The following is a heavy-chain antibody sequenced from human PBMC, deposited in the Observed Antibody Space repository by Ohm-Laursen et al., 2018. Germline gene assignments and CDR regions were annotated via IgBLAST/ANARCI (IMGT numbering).Heavy chain of an antibody. V-gene: IGHV4-59*07. CDR2: IFDSGRT. Sequence: SDTLSLTCAVTGDSISTSYWSWIRQPPGKGLEWIGYIFDSGRTNYNPALKSRVTISVDTSKKQFSLDMNSLTAADTAVYYCARGRGMYYYYGMDVWGQGTTVTVSS. J-gene: IGHJ6*02. CDR3: ARGRGMYYYYGMDV. CDR1: GDSISTSY.